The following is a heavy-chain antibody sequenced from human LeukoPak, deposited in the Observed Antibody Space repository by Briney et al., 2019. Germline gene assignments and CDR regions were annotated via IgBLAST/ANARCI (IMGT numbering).Heavy chain of an antibody. Sequence: KTSETLSLTCSVSGGSLSNYYRTWIRRPPGKGLEWIGYIYSSGSANYNPSLKSRVNISIDTSENQFSLKLSSVTAADTAVYYCARRSWGSDFDYWGQGALVTVSS. CDR3: ARRSWGSDFDY. D-gene: IGHD3-16*01. V-gene: IGHV4-59*01. CDR1: GGSLSNYY. J-gene: IGHJ4*02. CDR2: IYSSGSA.